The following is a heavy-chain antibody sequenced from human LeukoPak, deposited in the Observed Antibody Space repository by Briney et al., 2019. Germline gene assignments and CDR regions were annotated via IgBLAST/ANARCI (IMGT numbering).Heavy chain of an antibody. Sequence: PGGSLRLSCAASGFTFSSYSMNWVRQAPGKGLEWVSSIHSPTGDTYYADSVKGRFSISRDNANESLFLEMNSLRVEDTALYYCARGHFFDYWGQGVPVTVSS. CDR3: ARGHFFDY. CDR1: GFTFSSYS. V-gene: IGHV3-21*01. J-gene: IGHJ4*02. CDR2: IHSPTGDT.